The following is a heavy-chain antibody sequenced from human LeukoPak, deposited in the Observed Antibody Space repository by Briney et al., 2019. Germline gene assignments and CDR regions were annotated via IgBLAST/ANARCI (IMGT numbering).Heavy chain of an antibody. J-gene: IGHJ2*01. V-gene: IGHV3-23*01. Sequence: PGGSLRLSCAASGFTFSSYAMTWVREAPGKGLKWVSTIRDSGDNTYYAHSVKGRFTISRDNSKITLYLQMNSLTAEDTAVYYCAKIASVVTFYWYFDLWGRGTLVTVSS. CDR2: IRDSGDNT. CDR3: AKIASVVTFYWYFDL. D-gene: IGHD4-23*01. CDR1: GFTFSSYA.